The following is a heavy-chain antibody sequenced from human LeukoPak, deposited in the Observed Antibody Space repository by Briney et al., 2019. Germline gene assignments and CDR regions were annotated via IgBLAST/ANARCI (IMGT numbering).Heavy chain of an antibody. D-gene: IGHD5-18*01. J-gene: IGHJ4*02. CDR1: GGSISSSSYY. CDR3: ARAPDTAMVDY. CDR2: IYYSGST. V-gene: IGHV4-61*05. Sequence: PSETLSLTCTVSGGSISSSSYYWGWIRQPPGKGLEWIGYIYYSGSTNYNPSLKSRVTISVDTSKNQFSLKLSSVTAADTAVYYCARAPDTAMVDYWGQGTLVTVSS.